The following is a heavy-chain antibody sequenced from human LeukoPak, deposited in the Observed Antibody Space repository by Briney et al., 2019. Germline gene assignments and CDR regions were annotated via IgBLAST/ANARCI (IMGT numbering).Heavy chain of an antibody. D-gene: IGHD5-18*01. CDR1: GFXFSIYA. CDR3: AKRGTRRGYSYGPNWFDP. J-gene: IGHJ5*02. CDR2: ICGSGGST. V-gene: IGHV3-23*01. Sequence: GRTLRLSSAPSGFXFSIYAMSCVRHAPGKGLEWVSGICGSGGSTYYADSAKGRSTISRDNSKNTLYLQMNSLRAEDTAVYYCAKRGTRRGYSYGPNWFDPWGQGTLVTVSS.